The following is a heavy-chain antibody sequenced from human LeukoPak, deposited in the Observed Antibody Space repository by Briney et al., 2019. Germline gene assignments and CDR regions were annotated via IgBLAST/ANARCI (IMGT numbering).Heavy chain of an antibody. V-gene: IGHV5-51*01. J-gene: IGHJ6*02. D-gene: IGHD2-2*01. CDR1: GYSFTSYW. Sequence: GESLKISCKGSGYSFTSYWIGWVRQMPEKGLEWMGIIYPGDSDTRYSPSFQGQVTVSADKSISTAYLQWSSLKASDTAMYYCARAVPAAIEYYYYGMDVWGQGTTVTVSS. CDR2: IYPGDSDT. CDR3: ARAVPAAIEYYYYGMDV.